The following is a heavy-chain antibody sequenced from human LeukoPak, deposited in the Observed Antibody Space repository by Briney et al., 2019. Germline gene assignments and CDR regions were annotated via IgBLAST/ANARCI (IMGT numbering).Heavy chain of an antibody. CDR1: GFTFSSYA. Sequence: PGRSLRLSCAASGFTFSSYAMHWVRQAPGKGLEWVANIKADGSEKYYVDSVKGRFTVSRDNAKNSLYLQMNSLRAEDTGLYYCARYCGGGSCFDYWGRGTLVTVSS. CDR2: IKADGSEK. CDR3: ARYCGGGSCFDY. V-gene: IGHV3-7*04. J-gene: IGHJ4*02. D-gene: IGHD2-15*01.